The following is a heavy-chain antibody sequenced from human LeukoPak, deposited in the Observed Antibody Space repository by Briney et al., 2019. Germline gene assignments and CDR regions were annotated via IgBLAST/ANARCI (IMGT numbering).Heavy chain of an antibody. CDR3: ARSLISVQVFLDY. Sequence: GGSLRLSCAASGFIFSSYALIWVRQAPGKGLEWVSSISDSGGNTYYADSVKGRFTISRDNSKNTLYLQMNSLRAEDTAVYYCARSLISVQVFLDYWGQGTLVTVSS. D-gene: IGHD6-19*01. CDR2: ISDSGGNT. CDR1: GFIFSSYA. J-gene: IGHJ4*02. V-gene: IGHV3-23*01.